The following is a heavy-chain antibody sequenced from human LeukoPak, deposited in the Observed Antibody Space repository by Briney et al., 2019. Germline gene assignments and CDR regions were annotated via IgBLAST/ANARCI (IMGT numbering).Heavy chain of an antibody. Sequence: PGGSLRLSCAASGFTFSSYWMHWVRQAPGKGLVWVSRINSDETSTSYADSVKGRFTISRDNAKNTLYLQMSSLRAEDTAVYYCAKGPPRGQYYFDNWGQGTLVTVSS. D-gene: IGHD5-12*01. CDR3: AKGPPRGQYYFDN. CDR2: INSDETST. CDR1: GFTFSSYW. J-gene: IGHJ4*02. V-gene: IGHV3-74*01.